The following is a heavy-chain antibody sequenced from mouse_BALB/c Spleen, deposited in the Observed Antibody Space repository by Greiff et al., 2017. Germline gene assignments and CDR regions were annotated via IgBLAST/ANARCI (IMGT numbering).Heavy chain of an antibody. CDR1: GFSLTGYG. J-gene: IGHJ2*01. CDR2: IWGDGST. CDR3: ARDTYYRVGYFDY. D-gene: IGHD2-14*01. V-gene: IGHV2-6-7*01. Sequence: VQLQESGPGLVAPSQSLSITCTVSGFSLTGYGVNWVRQPPGKGLEWLGMIWGDGSTDYNSALISRLSISKDNSKNQVFLKMNSLQTDDTARYYCARDTYYRVGYFDYWGQGTTLTVSS.